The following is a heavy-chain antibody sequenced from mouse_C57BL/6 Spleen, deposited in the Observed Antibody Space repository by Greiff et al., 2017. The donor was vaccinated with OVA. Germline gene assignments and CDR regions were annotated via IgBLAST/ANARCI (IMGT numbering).Heavy chain of an antibody. Sequence: EVQLQQSGPELVKPGASVKISCKASGYSFTGYYMNWVKQSPEKSLEWIGEINPSTGGTTYNQKFKAKATLTVDKSSSTAYMQLKSLTSEDYAVDYCARLLYYGSSFDYWGQGTTLTVSS. D-gene: IGHD1-1*01. CDR1: GYSFTGYY. J-gene: IGHJ2*01. V-gene: IGHV1-42*01. CDR3: ARLLYYGSSFDY. CDR2: INPSTGGT.